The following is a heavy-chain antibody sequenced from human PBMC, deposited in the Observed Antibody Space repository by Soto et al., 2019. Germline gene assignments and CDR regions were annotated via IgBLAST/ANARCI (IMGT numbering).Heavy chain of an antibody. J-gene: IGHJ4*02. Sequence: GGSLRLSCAASEFSFNFYWMQWVRQTPGKGLVWVSRINPVGTITNYADSVEGRFIISRDNAATTLYLQMNSLSAEDTAIYYCTSDTFGLRDSWGQGTLVTVSS. CDR1: EFSFNFYW. D-gene: IGHD3-3*01. CDR3: TSDTFGLRDS. CDR2: INPVGTIT. V-gene: IGHV3-74*01.